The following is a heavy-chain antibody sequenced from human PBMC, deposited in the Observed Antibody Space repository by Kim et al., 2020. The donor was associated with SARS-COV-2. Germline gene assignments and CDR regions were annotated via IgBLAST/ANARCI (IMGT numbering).Heavy chain of an antibody. CDR3: ARGDRYYPQQYDMDI. J-gene: IGHJ6*02. CDR2: ISADSGDT. D-gene: IGHD3-10*01. Sequence: ASVKVSCKSSGYTFTSYGMNWVRQAPGQGLEWMGLISADSGDTKYAQKLQDRVTMTTDTSTRTVYMELRNLKSNDTAVYYCARGDRYYPQQYDMDIWGQGTTVIVSS. V-gene: IGHV1-18*01. CDR1: GYTFTSYG.